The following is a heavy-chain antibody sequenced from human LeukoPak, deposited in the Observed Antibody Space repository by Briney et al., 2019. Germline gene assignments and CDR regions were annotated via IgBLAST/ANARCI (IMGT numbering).Heavy chain of an antibody. V-gene: IGHV3-23*01. CDR3: AKRSGINYGFFDS. Sequence: GGSLRLSCAASRFTFSNYAMSWVRQAPGKGLEWVSAITGNGDYTDYADSVKGRFTISRDNSKNTAYLQMNSLSSEDTAVYYCAKRSGINYGFFDSWGQGTLVTVSS. CDR1: RFTFSNYA. CDR2: ITGNGDYT. D-gene: IGHD1-26*01. J-gene: IGHJ4*02.